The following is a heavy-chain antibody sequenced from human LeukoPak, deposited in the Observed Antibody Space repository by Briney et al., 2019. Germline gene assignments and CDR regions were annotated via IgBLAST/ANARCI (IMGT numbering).Heavy chain of an antibody. CDR1: GGTFSSYA. J-gene: IGHJ4*02. V-gene: IGHV1-18*01. D-gene: IGHD1-26*01. CDR2: ISAYNGNT. Sequence: ASVKVSCKASGGTFSSYAISWVRQTPGQGLEWMGWISAYNGNTNYAQKLQGRVTMTTDTSTSTAYMELRSLRSDDTAVYYCARQMVGANTKFDYWGQGTLVTVSS. CDR3: ARQMVGANTKFDY.